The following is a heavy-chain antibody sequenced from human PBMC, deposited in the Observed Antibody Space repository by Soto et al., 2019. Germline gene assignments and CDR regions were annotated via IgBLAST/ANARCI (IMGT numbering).Heavy chain of an antibody. V-gene: IGHV4-31*03. Sequence: SETLSLTCTVSGGSISSGGYYWSWIRQHPGKGLEWIGYIYYSGSTYYNPSLKSRVTISVDTSKNQFSLKLSSVTAADTAVYYCATRQGGSYNWFDPWGQGTLVTVSS. D-gene: IGHD2-15*01. CDR2: IYYSGST. J-gene: IGHJ5*02. CDR3: ATRQGGSYNWFDP. CDR1: GGSISSGGYY.